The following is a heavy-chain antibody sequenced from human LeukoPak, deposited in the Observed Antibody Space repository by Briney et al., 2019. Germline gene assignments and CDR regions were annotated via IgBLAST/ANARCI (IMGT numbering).Heavy chain of an antibody. CDR3: ARDLTTVTKGFDL. CDR1: GGSITTHY. V-gene: IGHV4-59*11. D-gene: IGHD4-17*01. J-gene: IGHJ3*01. CDR2: VLYSGIT. Sequence: AETLSLTCSISGGSITTHYWTWIRQPPGKGLEWIGYVLYSGITNYNPSLRGRITISVDTSQNQFSLSLRSVTVADTAVYYCARDLTTVTKGFDLWGQGTMVTVSS.